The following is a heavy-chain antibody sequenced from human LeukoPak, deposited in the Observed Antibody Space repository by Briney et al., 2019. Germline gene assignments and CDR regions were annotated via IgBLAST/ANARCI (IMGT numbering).Heavy chain of an antibody. CDR3: ARGGAVRGVRPF. CDR2: ISYDGSKK. D-gene: IGHD3-10*01. V-gene: IGHV3-30*03. J-gene: IGHJ4*02. CDR1: GLTFSSYG. Sequence: GGSLRLSCAASGLTFSSYGMHWVRQAPGKGLEWVAVISYDGSKKNYVDSVKGRFTISRDNSKNTLYLQMNSLRAEDTAVYYCARGGAVRGVRPFWGQGTLVTVSS.